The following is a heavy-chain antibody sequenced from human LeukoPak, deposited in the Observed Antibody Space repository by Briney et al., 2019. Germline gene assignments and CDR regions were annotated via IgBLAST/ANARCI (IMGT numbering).Heavy chain of an antibody. Sequence: PSETLSLTCAVYGGSFSGYCWSWIRQPPGKGLEWIGEINHSGSTNYNPSLKSRVTISVDTSKNQFSLKLSSVTAADTAVYYCARGVAGDIVVVPAAIGAGPLDYWGQGTLVTVSS. CDR1: GGSFSGYC. J-gene: IGHJ4*02. CDR2: INHSGST. CDR3: ARGVAGDIVVVPAAIGAGPLDY. V-gene: IGHV4-34*01. D-gene: IGHD2-2*01.